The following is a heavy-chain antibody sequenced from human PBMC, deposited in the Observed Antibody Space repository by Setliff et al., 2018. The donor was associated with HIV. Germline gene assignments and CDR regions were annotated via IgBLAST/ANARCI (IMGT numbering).Heavy chain of an antibody. D-gene: IGHD2-2*01. Sequence: PLETLSLTCAVYTGSFSGYYWSWIRQPPGKGLEWIGEITHSRSTNYNPSLKSRATISVDTSKNHFSLKLTSLTAADTAVYYCARAQLPPTYIDVWGSGTTVTVSS. CDR3: ARAQLPPTYIDV. CDR1: TGSFSGYY. CDR2: ITHSRST. V-gene: IGHV4-34*01. J-gene: IGHJ6*03.